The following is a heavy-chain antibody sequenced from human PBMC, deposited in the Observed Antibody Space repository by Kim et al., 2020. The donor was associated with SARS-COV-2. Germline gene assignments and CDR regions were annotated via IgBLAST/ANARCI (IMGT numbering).Heavy chain of an antibody. CDR3: ARGLGDYSGDDFPICSS. CDR1: GFTFTNYD. CDR2: MNPKSGDT. D-gene: IGHD5-12*01. J-gene: IGHJ5*01. V-gene: IGHV1-8*01. Sequence: ASVKVSCKASGFTFTNYDINWVRQATGQGLEWMGWMNPKSGDTRYAQKFQGRVTMTRDTSITTAYMELRSLRSDETAVYFCARGLGDYSGDDFPICSSWG.